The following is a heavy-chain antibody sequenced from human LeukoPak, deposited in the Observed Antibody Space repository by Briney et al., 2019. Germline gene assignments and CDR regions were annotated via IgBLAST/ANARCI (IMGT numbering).Heavy chain of an antibody. CDR2: INHNGNVN. V-gene: IGHV3-7*03. J-gene: IGHJ6*02. D-gene: IGHD3-16*01. CDR3: ARGGGLDV. CDR1: GFTFSSYW. Sequence: GGSLRLSCAASGFTFSSYWMNWARQAPGKGLEWVASINHNGNVNYYVDSVKGRFTISRDNAKNSLYLQVSNLKAEDTAVYFCARGGGLDVWGQGATVTVSS.